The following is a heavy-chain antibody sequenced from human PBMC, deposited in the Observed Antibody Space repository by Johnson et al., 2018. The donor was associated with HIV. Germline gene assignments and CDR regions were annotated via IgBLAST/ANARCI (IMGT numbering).Heavy chain of an antibody. J-gene: IGHJ3*02. Sequence: VQLVESGGGLIKPGGSLRLSCAASGFTVSSNYMSWVRQAPGKGLEWVANIKQDGSEKYYVDSVKGRFTISRDNAKNSLYLQMNSLRAEDTAVYYCARTRLELSSGYPDAFDIWGQGTMVTVSS. CDR1: GFTVSSNY. CDR3: ARTRLELSSGYPDAFDI. D-gene: IGHD3-22*01. CDR2: IKQDGSEK. V-gene: IGHV3-7*01.